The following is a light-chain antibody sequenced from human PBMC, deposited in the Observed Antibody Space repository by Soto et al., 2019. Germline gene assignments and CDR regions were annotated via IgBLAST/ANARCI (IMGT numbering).Light chain of an antibody. J-gene: IGKJ5*01. CDR3: QQLHGYPIT. V-gene: IGKV1-9*01. CDR1: QGIDTS. CDR2: AAS. Sequence: ILLTHSPSSLSASVGDRVTITCXASQGIDTSLAWYQQKPGKAPKLLIYAASNFQSGVPSRFSGSGSGTHFTLTISSLRPEDFATYYCQQLHGYPITFGQGTRLEIK.